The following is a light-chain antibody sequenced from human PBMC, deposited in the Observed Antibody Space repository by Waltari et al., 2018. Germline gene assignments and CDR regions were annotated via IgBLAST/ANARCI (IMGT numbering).Light chain of an antibody. J-gene: IGLJ1*01. CDR3: CSYAGRGTYV. Sequence: QSALPQPASVSGPPGQSTPISCSGTTSDVGGYNFVSWYQQHPGQAPKLLICEGFKRPPDTSSRFSGAKSGSTASLTISGLQPEDEADYYCCSYAGRGTYVFGSGTKVTVL. CDR1: TSDVGGYNF. CDR2: EGF. V-gene: IGLV2-23*01.